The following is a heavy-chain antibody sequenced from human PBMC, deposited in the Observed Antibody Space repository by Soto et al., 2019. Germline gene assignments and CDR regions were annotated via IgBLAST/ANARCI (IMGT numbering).Heavy chain of an antibody. J-gene: IGHJ5*02. CDR3: ESLGDYYQSLDP. D-gene: IGHD3-22*01. Sequence: ASDALSLTCSVTDASISHYYLTWILQSPGKGLEWIGYIYHNGNTKYNPSLKSRVIISTDMSKNQFSLKLSSVIAADTAVYYCESLGDYYQSLDPWGQGTLVTVSS. CDR2: IYHNGNT. V-gene: IGHV4-59*08. CDR1: DASISHYY.